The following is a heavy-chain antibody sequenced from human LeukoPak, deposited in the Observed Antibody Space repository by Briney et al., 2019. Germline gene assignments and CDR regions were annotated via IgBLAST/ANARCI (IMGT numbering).Heavy chain of an antibody. Sequence: ASVKVSCKASGHTFTSYGISWVRQAPGQGLEWMGWMSAYNGNTNYAQKLQGRVTMTTDTSTSTAYMELRSLRSDDTAVYYCARDSRYCSGGSSVSDYWGQGTLVTVSS. D-gene: IGHD2-15*01. CDR2: MSAYNGNT. CDR3: ARDSRYCSGGSSVSDY. CDR1: GHTFTSYG. V-gene: IGHV1-18*01. J-gene: IGHJ4*02.